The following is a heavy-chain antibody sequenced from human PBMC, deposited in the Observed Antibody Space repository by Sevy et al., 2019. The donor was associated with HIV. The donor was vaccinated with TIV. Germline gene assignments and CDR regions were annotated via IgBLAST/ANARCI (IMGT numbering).Heavy chain of an antibody. V-gene: IGHV3-23*01. CDR2: MSGRGGST. CDR3: AKDVPDQSWYDDFWSGSPCFDY. D-gene: IGHD3-3*01. Sequence: GGSLRLSCAASGFSFGTHAMSWVRQAPGKGLEWVSGMSGRGGSTGYADSVKGRFTISRDNSKNTLFLQMNALRADDTDVYYCAKDVPDQSWYDDFWSGSPCFDYWGRGILVTVSS. CDR1: GFSFGTHA. J-gene: IGHJ4*02.